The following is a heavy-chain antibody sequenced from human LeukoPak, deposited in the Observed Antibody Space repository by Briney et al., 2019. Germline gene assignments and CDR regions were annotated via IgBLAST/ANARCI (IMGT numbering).Heavy chain of an antibody. J-gene: IGHJ2*01. CDR3: ASAYCVSTSCIYWYFDL. D-gene: IGHD2-2*01. CDR2: ISATGDSK. CDR1: GFTLSVYA. V-gene: IGHV3-23*01. Sequence: AGGSLRLSCAASGFTLSVYAMSWVRQAPGKGLEWVSAISATGDSKYYADSVKGRLTISRDNSKNTLYLQMSSLRAEDTAVYYCASAYCVSTSCIYWYFDLWGRGTLVTVSS.